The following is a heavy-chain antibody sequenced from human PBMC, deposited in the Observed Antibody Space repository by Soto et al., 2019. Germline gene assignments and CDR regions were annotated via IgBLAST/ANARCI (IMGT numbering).Heavy chain of an antibody. CDR3: ARGELVVIRDYYYYGMDV. CDR2: IYTSGST. J-gene: IGHJ6*02. CDR1: GGSISSYY. D-gene: IGHD3-22*01. V-gene: IGHV4-4*07. Sequence: QVQLQESGPGLVKPSETLSLTCTVSGGSISSYYWSWIRQPAGKGLEWIGRIYTSGSTNYNPSLTSRVTMSVDTSKNQFSLKLSSVTAADTAVYYCARGELVVIRDYYYYGMDVWGQGTTVTVSS.